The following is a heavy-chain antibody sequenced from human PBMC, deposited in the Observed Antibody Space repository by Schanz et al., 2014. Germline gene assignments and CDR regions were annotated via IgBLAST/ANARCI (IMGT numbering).Heavy chain of an antibody. CDR3: AKDRQNRVNRVGYYYGMDV. D-gene: IGHD3-16*01. CDR1: GFTFSSHS. Sequence: ESGGNLVQPGGSLRLSCVASGFTFSSHSMNWVRQAPGQGLEWLSYISGSGNTIYYADSVKGRFTISRDDAKNSLYLQMNSLRAEDTALYYCAKDRQNRVNRVGYYYGMDVWGQGTTVTVSS. V-gene: IGHV3-48*04. CDR2: ISGSGNTI. J-gene: IGHJ6*02.